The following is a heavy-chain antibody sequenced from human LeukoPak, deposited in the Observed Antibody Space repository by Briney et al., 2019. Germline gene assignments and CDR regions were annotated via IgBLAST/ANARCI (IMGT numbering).Heavy chain of an antibody. J-gene: IGHJ3*02. CDR1: GFTFSDYY. V-gene: IGHV3-11*04. Sequence: GGSLRLSCAASGFTFSDYYMSWLRQAPGKGLEWVSYISSSGSTIYYADSVKGRFTISRDNAKNSLYLQMNSLRAEDTAVYYCARDKGGYQKYNWNYVDAFDIWGQGTMVTVSS. CDR2: ISSSGSTI. D-gene: IGHD1-7*01. CDR3: ARDKGGYQKYNWNYVDAFDI.